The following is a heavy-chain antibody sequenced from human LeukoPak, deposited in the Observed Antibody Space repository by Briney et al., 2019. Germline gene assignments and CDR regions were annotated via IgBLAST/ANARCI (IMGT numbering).Heavy chain of an antibody. CDR2: INGVGTTI. D-gene: IGHD6-13*01. Sequence: GRTLRLSCAASGFTFINYWMHWVRQAPGKGLVWVSRINGVGTTISYADSVKGRFTISRDNPKNTLYLQMNSLRAEETAVYCGAKEAAGADFDYGGQGTLVTVSP. V-gene: IGHV3-74*01. J-gene: IGHJ4*02. CDR3: AKEAAGADFDY. CDR1: GFTFINYW.